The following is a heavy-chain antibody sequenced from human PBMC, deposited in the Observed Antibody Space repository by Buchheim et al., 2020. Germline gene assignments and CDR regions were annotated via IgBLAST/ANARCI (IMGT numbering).Heavy chain of an antibody. V-gene: IGHV3-33*01. D-gene: IGHD1/OR15-1a*01. Sequence: QVQLVESGGGVVQPGRSLKLSCAASGFTFSTYSMHWVRQAPGKGLEWVAVIWYGGTKKYYADSVKGRFTISRDTSKSTLYLQMNSLRVEDTAVYYCARDGNNGEFDYWGQGTL. CDR2: IWYGGTKK. J-gene: IGHJ4*02. CDR3: ARDGNNGEFDY. CDR1: GFTFSTYS.